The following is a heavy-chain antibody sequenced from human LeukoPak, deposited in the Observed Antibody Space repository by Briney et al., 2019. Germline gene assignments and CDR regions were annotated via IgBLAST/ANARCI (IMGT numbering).Heavy chain of an antibody. D-gene: IGHD1-26*01. Sequence: SETLSLTCTVSGGSISRYYWSWIRQPAGKGLEWIGRIYTSGSTNYNPSLKSRVTMSVDTSKNQFSLKLSSVTAADTAVYYCARGHYSGSYYPYYYYGMDVWGQGTTVTVSS. CDR2: IYTSGST. V-gene: IGHV4-4*07. CDR1: GGSISRYY. J-gene: IGHJ6*02. CDR3: ARGHYSGSYYPYYYYGMDV.